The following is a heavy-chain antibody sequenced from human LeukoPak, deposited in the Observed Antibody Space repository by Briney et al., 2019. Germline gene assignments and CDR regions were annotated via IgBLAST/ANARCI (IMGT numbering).Heavy chain of an antibody. CDR2: IYSGGST. V-gene: IGHV3-53*01. CDR1: GFTVSSNY. Sequence: QPGGSLRLSCAASGFTVSSNYMTWVRQAPGKGLEWVSVIYSGGSTNYADSIKGRFTISRDNSKNTLFLQMNSLRAKDTAVYYCARGDSSGYSKVFDCWGQGTLVTVSS. J-gene: IGHJ4*02. D-gene: IGHD3-22*01. CDR3: ARGDSSGYSKVFDC.